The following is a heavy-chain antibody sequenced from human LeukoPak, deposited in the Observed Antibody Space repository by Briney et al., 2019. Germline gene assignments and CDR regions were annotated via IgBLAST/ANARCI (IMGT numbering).Heavy chain of an antibody. V-gene: IGHV1-8*01. D-gene: IGHD3-9*01. CDR1: GYTFTSYD. J-gene: IGHJ4*02. CDR2: MNPNSGNT. Sequence: ASVKVSCKASGYTFTSYDINWVRQATGQGLEWMGWMNPNSGNTGYAQKLQGRVTMTTDTSTSTAYMELRSLGSDETAVYYCARVGLLTGYYFFDYWGQGTLVTVSS. CDR3: ARVGLLTGYYFFDY.